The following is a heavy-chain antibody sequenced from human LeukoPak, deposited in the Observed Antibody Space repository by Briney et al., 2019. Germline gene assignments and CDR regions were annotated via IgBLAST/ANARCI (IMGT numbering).Heavy chain of an antibody. V-gene: IGHV5-51*01. CDR3: ARCGTYSSGLRPPYYCYMDV. J-gene: IGHJ6*03. CDR1: GYSFTSYW. CDR2: IYPGDSDT. Sequence: GESLQISCKGSGYSFTSYWIGWVRQLPGKGLEWMGIIYPGDSDTRYSPSFQGQVTISADKSISTAYLQWSSLKASDTAMYYCARCGTYSSGLRPPYYCYMDVWGKGTTVTVSS. D-gene: IGHD6-19*01.